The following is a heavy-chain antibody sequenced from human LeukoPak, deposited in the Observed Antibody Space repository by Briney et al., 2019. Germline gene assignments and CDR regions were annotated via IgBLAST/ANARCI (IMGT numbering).Heavy chain of an antibody. CDR2: MNPNSGNT. CDR1: GYTFTSYD. V-gene: IGHV1-8*03. J-gene: IGHJ4*02. CDR3: ARGPMYSSSPLGY. Sequence: ASVKVSCKASGYTFTSYDINWVRQATGQGLEWMGWMNPNSGNTGYAQKFQGRVTITRKTSISTAYMELSSLRSEDTAVYYCARGPMYSSSPLGYWGQGTLVTVSS. D-gene: IGHD6-6*01.